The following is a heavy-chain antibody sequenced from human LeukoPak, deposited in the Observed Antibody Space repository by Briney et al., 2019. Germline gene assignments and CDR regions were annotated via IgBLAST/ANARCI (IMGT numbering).Heavy chain of an antibody. D-gene: IGHD2-2*01. V-gene: IGHV3-11*04. Sequence: KPGGSLRLSCATSGFTFSDYYMTWIRQAPGKGLEWVSYIGSRGSAIYYADSVKGRFTISRDNAENSLYLQMNSLRADDTALYYCARSSQGVPAAKPFDYWGQGTQVTVSS. CDR3: ARSSQGVPAAKPFDY. J-gene: IGHJ4*02. CDR2: IGSRGSAI. CDR1: GFTFSDYY.